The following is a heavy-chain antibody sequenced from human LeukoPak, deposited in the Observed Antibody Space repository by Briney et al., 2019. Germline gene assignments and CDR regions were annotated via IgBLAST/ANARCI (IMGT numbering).Heavy chain of an antibody. J-gene: IGHJ5*02. Sequence: PSETLSLTCTVSGGSISSYYWSWIRQPPGKGPEWIGYIYYSGSTNYNPSLKSRVTISVDTSKNQFSLKLSSVTAADTAVYYCARHGDQYSSSWTSDWFDPWGQGTLVTVSS. CDR1: GGSISSYY. CDR2: IYYSGST. D-gene: IGHD6-13*01. CDR3: ARHGDQYSSSWTSDWFDP. V-gene: IGHV4-59*08.